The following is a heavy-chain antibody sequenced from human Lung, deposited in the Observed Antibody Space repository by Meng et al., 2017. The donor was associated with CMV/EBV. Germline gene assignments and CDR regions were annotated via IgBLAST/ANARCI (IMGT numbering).Heavy chain of an antibody. J-gene: IGHJ6*02. Sequence: SXTXSLXCTVSGGSVSSGSYYWSWIRQPPGKGLEWIGYIYYSGSTNYNPSLKSRVTISVDTSKNQFSLKLSSVTAANPAVYYCARDLNIGYGMDVGGQGNXVTVSS. CDR3: ARDLNIGYGMDV. CDR2: IYYSGST. V-gene: IGHV4-61*01. D-gene: IGHD2/OR15-2a*01. CDR1: GGSVSSGSYY.